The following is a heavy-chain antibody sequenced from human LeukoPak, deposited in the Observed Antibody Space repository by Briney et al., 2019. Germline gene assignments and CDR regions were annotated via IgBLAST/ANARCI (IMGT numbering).Heavy chain of an antibody. D-gene: IGHD5-24*01. CDR2: ISGSGGST. CDR3: AKGFGDGYNLIPFDY. Sequence: GGSLGLSCAASGFTFSSYAMSWVRQAPGKGLEWVSAISGSGGSTYYADSVKGRFTISRDNSKNTLYLQMNSLRAEDTAVYYCAKGFGDGYNLIPFDYWGQGTLVTVSS. J-gene: IGHJ4*02. CDR1: GFTFSSYA. V-gene: IGHV3-23*01.